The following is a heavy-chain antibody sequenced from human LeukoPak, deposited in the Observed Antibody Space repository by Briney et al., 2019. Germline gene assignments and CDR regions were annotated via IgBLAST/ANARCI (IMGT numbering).Heavy chain of an antibody. J-gene: IGHJ3*02. D-gene: IGHD5-18*01. CDR2: INPSGGST. Sequence: ASVKVSCKASGYTFTTYYVHWVRQAPGQGLEWMGIINPSGGSTTYAQKFRGRLTMTRDMSTSTAYMEPSSLRSEDTAVYYCARDPKYGYDAFDIWGQGTMVTVSS. CDR1: GYTFTTYY. V-gene: IGHV1-46*01. CDR3: ARDPKYGYDAFDI.